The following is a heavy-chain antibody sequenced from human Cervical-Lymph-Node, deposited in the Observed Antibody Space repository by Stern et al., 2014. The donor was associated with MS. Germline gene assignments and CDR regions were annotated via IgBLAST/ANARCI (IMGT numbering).Heavy chain of an antibody. J-gene: IGHJ3*02. CDR2: ISAYKGNP. Sequence: VQLVESVAEVKQPGASVKVSCKASGYTFTSYGIRCVRQAPGQGLEWMGWISAYKGNPNYAQKLQGRVTMTTDTSTSTAYMELRSLRSDDTAVYYCARGLLGSENAFDIWGQGTMVTVSS. D-gene: IGHD2-15*01. V-gene: IGHV1-18*01. CDR1: GYTFTSYG. CDR3: ARGLLGSENAFDI.